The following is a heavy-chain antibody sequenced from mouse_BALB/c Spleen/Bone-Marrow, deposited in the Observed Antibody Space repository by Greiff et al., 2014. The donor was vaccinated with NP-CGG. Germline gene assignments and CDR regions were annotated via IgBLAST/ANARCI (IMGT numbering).Heavy chain of an antibody. CDR2: IDPANGNT. Sequence: DVQLQESGAEFVKPGASVKLSCTASGFNIKDTYMHWVKQRPEQGLEWIGRIDPANGNTKYDPKFQGKATITADTSSSTAYLQLSSLTSEDTAVDYCASYVYGYYFDYWGQGTTLTVSS. J-gene: IGHJ2*01. CDR3: ASYVYGYYFDY. V-gene: IGHV14-3*02. CDR1: GFNIKDTY. D-gene: IGHD2-2*01.